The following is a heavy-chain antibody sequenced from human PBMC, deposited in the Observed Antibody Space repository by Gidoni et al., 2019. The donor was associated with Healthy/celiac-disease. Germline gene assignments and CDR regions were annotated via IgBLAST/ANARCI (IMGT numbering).Heavy chain of an antibody. CDR1: GYTFTSYG. CDR3: ARVYCSSTSCQYYYYGMDV. V-gene: IGHV1-18*01. Sequence: QVQLVQSGAEVKKPGASVKVSCKASGYTFTSYGISWVRQAPGQGLEWMGWISAYNGNTNYAQKLQGRVTMTTDTSTSTAYMELRSLRSDDTAVYYCARVYCSSTSCQYYYYGMDVWGQGTTVTVSS. D-gene: IGHD2-2*01. J-gene: IGHJ6*02. CDR2: ISAYNGNT.